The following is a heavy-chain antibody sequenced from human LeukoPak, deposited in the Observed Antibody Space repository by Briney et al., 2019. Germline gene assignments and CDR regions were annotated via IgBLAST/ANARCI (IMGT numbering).Heavy chain of an antibody. CDR3: ARGIWGSSYGMDV. CDR2: INPNSGGT. CDR1: GYTFTGYY. D-gene: IGHD3-16*01. V-gene: IGHV1-2*02. J-gene: IGHJ6*02. Sequence: ASVKVSCKASGYTFTGYYMHWVRQAPGQGREWMGWINPNSGGTNYAQKFQGRVTMTRDTSISTAYMELSRLRSDDTAVYYCARGIWGSSYGMDVWGQGTTVTVSS.